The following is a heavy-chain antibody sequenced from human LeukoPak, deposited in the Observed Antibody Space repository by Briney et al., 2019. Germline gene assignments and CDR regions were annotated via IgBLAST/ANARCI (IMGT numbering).Heavy chain of an antibody. J-gene: IGHJ5*01. V-gene: IGHV4-38-2*02. Sequence: SETLSLTCTVSGYSISSGYYWGWIRQSPGKGLEWIGSIYHAGSTFHSPSLKSRVTISVDTSKNQFSLKVNSVTAADTAVYYCARGYNSGWYACWGQGTLVTVSS. CDR1: GYSISSGYY. CDR2: IYHAGST. D-gene: IGHD6-19*01. CDR3: ARGYNSGWYAC.